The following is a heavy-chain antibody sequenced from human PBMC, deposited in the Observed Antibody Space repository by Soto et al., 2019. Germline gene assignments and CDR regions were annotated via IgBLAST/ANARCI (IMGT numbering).Heavy chain of an antibody. Sequence: SETLSLTCAVYGGSFSGHSWTWIRQSPGKGLEWIGDINHSGRVNYSPSLKSRVTISVDTSKNQFSLKLSSVTAADTAVFYCARQSIEGRRDYYYGLDVWGQGTTVTV. J-gene: IGHJ6*02. D-gene: IGHD6-6*01. CDR1: GGSFSGHS. CDR3: ARQSIEGRRDYYYGLDV. CDR2: INHSGRV. V-gene: IGHV4-34*01.